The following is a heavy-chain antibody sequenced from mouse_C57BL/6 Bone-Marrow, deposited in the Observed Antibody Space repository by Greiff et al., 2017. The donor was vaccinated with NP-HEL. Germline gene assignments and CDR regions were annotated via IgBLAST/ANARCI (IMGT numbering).Heavy chain of an antibody. V-gene: IGHV1-59*01. CDR3: ARGSC. J-gene: IGHJ3*01. CDR2: IDPSDSYT. Sequence: QVQLQQPGAELVRPGTSVKLSCKASGYTFTSYWMHWVKQRPGQGLEWIGVIDPSDSYTNYNQKFKGKATLTVDTSSSTAYMQLSSLTSEDSAVYYCARGSCWGQGTLVTVSA. CDR1: GYTFTSYW.